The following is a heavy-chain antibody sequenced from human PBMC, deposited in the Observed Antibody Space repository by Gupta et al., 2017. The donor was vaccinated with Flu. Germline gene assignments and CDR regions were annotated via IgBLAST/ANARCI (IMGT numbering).Heavy chain of an antibody. J-gene: IGHJ4*02. D-gene: IGHD1-1*01. V-gene: IGHV3-7*01. CDR2: IKEDGTDK. Sequence: FRQTPGGGLEWVANIKEDGTDKYYVDSVKGRFTISRDNAKNSLYLQMNNLRGEDTAVYFCARNSRGGVESTYWGQGTLVTVSS. CDR3: ARNSRGGVESTY.